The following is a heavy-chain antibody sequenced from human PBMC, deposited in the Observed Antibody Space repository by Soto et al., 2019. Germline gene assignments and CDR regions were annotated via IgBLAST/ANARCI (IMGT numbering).Heavy chain of an antibody. CDR2: INHSGST. CDR1: DXSFSGCC. D-gene: IGHD6-6*01. CDR3: TSRLQLFPQSFDY. Sequence: ASETLSLTCAIYDXSFSGCCWSWIRQPPGRGLEWIGEINHSGSTNYKPSLKSRVTLSLDTSKNQVSLKLTSVTAADTAVYYCTSRLQLFPQSFDYWGHGTLVTVSS. V-gene: IGHV4-34*01. J-gene: IGHJ4*01.